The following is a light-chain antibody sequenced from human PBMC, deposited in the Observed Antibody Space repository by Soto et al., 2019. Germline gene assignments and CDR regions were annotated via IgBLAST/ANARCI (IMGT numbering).Light chain of an antibody. CDR3: QQYSSWPPWT. J-gene: IGKJ1*01. CDR1: QSVISN. CDR2: GAS. V-gene: IGKV3-15*01. Sequence: EIVMTQSPATLSVSPGERATLSCRASQSVISNLVWYQQRPGQAPRLLIYGASARATGIPARFSGSGSGTEFTLTISSLESEDSAVYYCQQYSSWPPWTFGQGTKVEIK.